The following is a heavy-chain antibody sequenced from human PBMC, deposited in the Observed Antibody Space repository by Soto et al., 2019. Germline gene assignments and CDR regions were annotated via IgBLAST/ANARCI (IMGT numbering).Heavy chain of an antibody. CDR3: ARDVVPAAIPWYYFDY. CDR1: GFTFSSYG. CDR2: IWYDGSNK. J-gene: IGHJ4*02. D-gene: IGHD2-2*02. Sequence: QVQLVESGGGVVQPGRSLRLSCAASGFTFSSYGMHWVRQAPGKGLEWVAVIWYDGSNKYYADSVKGRFTISRDNSKNTRYLQMNSLRAEDTAVYYCARDVVPAAIPWYYFDYWGQGTLVTVSS. V-gene: IGHV3-33*01.